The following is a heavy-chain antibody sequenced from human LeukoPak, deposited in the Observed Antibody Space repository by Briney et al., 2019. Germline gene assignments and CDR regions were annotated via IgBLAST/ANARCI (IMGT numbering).Heavy chain of an antibody. J-gene: IGHJ4*02. CDR2: ISSSGSTI. D-gene: IGHD3-3*01. Sequence: GGSLRLSCAASGFTFSDYYMSWIRQAPGKGLEWVSYISSSGSTIYYADSVKGRFTISRDNAKNSLYLQMNSLRAEDTAVYYCAGDYDFWSGRSQIFDYWGQGTLVTVSS. CDR3: AGDYDFWSGRSQIFDY. V-gene: IGHV3-11*01. CDR1: GFTFSDYY.